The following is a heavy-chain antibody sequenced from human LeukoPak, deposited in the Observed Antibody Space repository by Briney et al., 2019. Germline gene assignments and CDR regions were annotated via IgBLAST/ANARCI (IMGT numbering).Heavy chain of an antibody. J-gene: IGHJ4*02. Sequence: ASVKVSCKASGYTFTSYDISWVRQAPGQGLEWMGWMNPNIGNADYAQKFQGRVTMTRNNAISTAYMELSSLRSEGTALYYCARGYSYDPFLDYWGGKTLVTVSS. CDR3: ARGYSYDPFLDY. CDR1: GYTFTSYD. CDR2: MNPNIGNA. D-gene: IGHD5-18*01. V-gene: IGHV1-8*01.